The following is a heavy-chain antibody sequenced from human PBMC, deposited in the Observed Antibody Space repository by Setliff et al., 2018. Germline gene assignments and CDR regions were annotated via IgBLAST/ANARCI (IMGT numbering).Heavy chain of an antibody. CDR3: ARAVTIFGVITPIDFYYMDV. Sequence: GGSLRLSCSVSGFTFSFYWMHWVRLAPGKGMEWVASISGSGADIYHTASVKGRFSISGDNAKNSLHLQMNSLRGEDTALFYCARAVTIFGVITPIDFYYMDVWGKGTTVTVSS. CDR1: GFTFSFYW. D-gene: IGHD3-3*01. J-gene: IGHJ6*03. CDR2: ISGSGADI. V-gene: IGHV3-21*01.